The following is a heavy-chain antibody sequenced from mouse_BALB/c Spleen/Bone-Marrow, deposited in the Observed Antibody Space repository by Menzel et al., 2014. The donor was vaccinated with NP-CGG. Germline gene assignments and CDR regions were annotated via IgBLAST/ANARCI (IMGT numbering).Heavy chain of an antibody. J-gene: IGHJ2*01. CDR1: GFTFTNYF. Sequence: EVQLVESGRGLVQPGGSLRLSCTPSGFTFTNYFMTWVRQPPGKALEWLGFIRNKANGYTTEYNPSVEGRFTISRDNSQGIFYLRMNTLRAEDSAIYYCARDYNGYFDFWGQGTTLTVSS. D-gene: IGHD6-1*01. CDR2: IRNKANGYTT. V-gene: IGHV7-3*02. CDR3: ARDYNGYFDF.